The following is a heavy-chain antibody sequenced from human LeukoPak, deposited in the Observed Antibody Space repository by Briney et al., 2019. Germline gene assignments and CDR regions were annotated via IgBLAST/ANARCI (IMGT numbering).Heavy chain of an antibody. V-gene: IGHV4-59*01. J-gene: IGHJ1*01. D-gene: IGHD6-13*01. CDR3: ARGAPGSLYFQH. CDR1: GGSISSYY. Sequence: RSSETLSLTCTVSGGSISSYYWSWIRQPPGKGLEWIGYIYYSGSTNYNPSLKSRVTISVDTSKNQFSLKLSSVTAADTAVYYCARGAPGSLYFQHWGQGTLVTVSS. CDR2: IYYSGST.